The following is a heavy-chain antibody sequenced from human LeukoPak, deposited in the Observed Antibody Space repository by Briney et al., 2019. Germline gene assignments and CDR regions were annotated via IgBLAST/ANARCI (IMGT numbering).Heavy chain of an antibody. CDR3: ARPHYYDSSGYLYYFDY. D-gene: IGHD3-22*01. J-gene: IGHJ4*02. CDR2: IYPGDSDT. CDR1: GYSFTSYW. Sequence: GESLKISWKGSGYSFTSYWIGWVRQMPGKGLEWMGIIYPGDSDTRYSPSFQGQVTISADKSISTAYLQWSSLKASDTAMYYCARPHYYDSSGYLYYFDYWGQGTLVTVSS. V-gene: IGHV5-51*01.